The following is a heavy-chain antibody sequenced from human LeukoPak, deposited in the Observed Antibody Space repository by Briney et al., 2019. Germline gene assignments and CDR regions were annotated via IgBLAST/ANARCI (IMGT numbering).Heavy chain of an antibody. CDR3: ARDHRRITMVRGVIPPGYYYYGMDV. CDR2: IYYSGST. D-gene: IGHD3-10*01. V-gene: IGHV4-30-4*01. J-gene: IGHJ6*04. CDR1: GGSISSGDYY. Sequence: PSQTLSLTCTVSGGSISSGDYYWSWIRQPPGTGLEWIGYIYYSGSTYYNPSLKSRVTISVYTSKNQFSLKLSSVTAADTAVYYCARDHRRITMVRGVIPPGYYYYGMDVWGKGTTVTVSS.